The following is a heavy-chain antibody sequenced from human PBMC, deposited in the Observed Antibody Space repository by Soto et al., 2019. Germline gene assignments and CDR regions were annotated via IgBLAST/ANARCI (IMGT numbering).Heavy chain of an antibody. V-gene: IGHV1-69*01. CDR2: IIPIFGTA. D-gene: IGHD6-25*01. CDR3: ARLAAQLFYYGMDV. CDR1: GGTFSSYA. Sequence: QVQLVQSGAEVKKPGSSVKVSCKASGGTFSSYAISWVRQAPGQGLEWMGGIIPIFGTANYAQKFQGRVTITADESTSTAYMELSSLRSKNTAVNSCARLAAQLFYYGMDVGGRSSSVTVCS. J-gene: IGHJ6*02.